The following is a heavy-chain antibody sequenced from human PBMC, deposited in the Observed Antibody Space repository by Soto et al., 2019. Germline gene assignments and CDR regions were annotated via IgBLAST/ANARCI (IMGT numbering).Heavy chain of an antibody. CDR3: AKTSLRVYYYGMDV. CDR2: ISGSSSTI. Sequence: GGSLRLSCAASGFTLSRYSMNWVRQAPGKGLEWVSHISGSSSTIYYTDSVKGRFTVSRDNAKNSLYLQMNSLRDEDTAVYFCAKTSLRVYYYGMDVWGQGTTVTVSS. V-gene: IGHV3-48*02. CDR1: GFTLSRYS. J-gene: IGHJ6*02.